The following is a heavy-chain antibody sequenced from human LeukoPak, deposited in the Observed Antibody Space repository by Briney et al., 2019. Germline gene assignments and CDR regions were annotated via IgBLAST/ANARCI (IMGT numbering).Heavy chain of an antibody. CDR1: GYTFTSYY. D-gene: IGHD1-1*01. CDR2: INPSGGST. Sequence: ASVKVSCMASGYTFTSYYMHWVRQAPGQGLEWMGIINPSGGSTSYAQKFQGRVTMTRDTSTSTVCMELSSLRSEDTAVYYCARNWNDQSSLFYWGQGTLVTVSS. CDR3: ARNWNDQSSLFY. V-gene: IGHV1-46*03. J-gene: IGHJ4*02.